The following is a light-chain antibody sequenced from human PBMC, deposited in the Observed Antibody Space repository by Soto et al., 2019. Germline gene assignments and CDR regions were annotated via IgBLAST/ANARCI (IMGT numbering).Light chain of an antibody. CDR2: GAS. Sequence: EIVLTQSPGTLSLSPGERATLSCRASQSVSSSYLAWYQQKPGQAPRLLIYGASSRATGIPDRFSGSGSGTDFPHTISRLEPEDFAVYYCQQYGSSGYTFGQGTKLEIK. CDR3: QQYGSSGYT. V-gene: IGKV3-20*01. CDR1: QSVSSSY. J-gene: IGKJ2*01.